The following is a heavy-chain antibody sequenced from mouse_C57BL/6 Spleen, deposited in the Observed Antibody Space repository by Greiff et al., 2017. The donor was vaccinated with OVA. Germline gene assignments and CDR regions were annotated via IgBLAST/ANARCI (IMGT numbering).Heavy chain of an antibody. J-gene: IGHJ3*01. D-gene: IGHD1-1*01. V-gene: IGHV1-72*01. CDR1: AYTFPSNW. Sequence: QVQLQQPGAELVKPGAPVKLSCKAPAYTFPSNWMPWVKQRPGRGLEWIGRIDPNSGGTKYNEKFKGKATLTVDKPSSTAYMQLSSLTSEDSAVYYCARDYGSSYEFAYWGQGTLVTVSA. CDR3: ARDYGSSYEFAY. CDR2: IDPNSGGT.